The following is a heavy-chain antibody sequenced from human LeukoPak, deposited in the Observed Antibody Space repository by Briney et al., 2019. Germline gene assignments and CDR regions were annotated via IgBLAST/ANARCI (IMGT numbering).Heavy chain of an antibody. CDR3: ARDGVTRFLEWLSHYYYYMDV. CDR2: IYHSGST. V-gene: IGHV4-38-2*02. D-gene: IGHD3-3*01. CDR1: GYSISSGYY. Sequence: PSETLSLTCTVSGYSISSGYYWGWIRQPPGKVLEWIGSIYHSGSTYYNPSLESRVTISVDTSKNQFSLKLSSVTAADTAVYYCARDGVTRFLEWLSHYYYYMDVWGKGTTVTVSS. J-gene: IGHJ6*03.